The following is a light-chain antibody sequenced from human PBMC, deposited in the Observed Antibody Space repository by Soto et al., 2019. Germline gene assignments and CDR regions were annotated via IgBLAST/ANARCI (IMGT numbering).Light chain of an antibody. J-gene: IGKJ5*01. CDR3: QQYGSSPIT. CDR2: GAS. CDR1: QSVSSSY. Sequence: EILLTQSPGTLSLSPGERATLSCRASQSVSSSYLAWYQQKPGQAPRLLIYGASSRETGIPARFSGSGSGTEFTLTISRLEPEDFAVYYCQQYGSSPITFGQGTRLEIK. V-gene: IGKV3-20*01.